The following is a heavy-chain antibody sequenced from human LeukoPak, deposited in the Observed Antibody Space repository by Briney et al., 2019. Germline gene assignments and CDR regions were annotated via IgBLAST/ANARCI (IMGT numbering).Heavy chain of an antibody. CDR2: ISYDGSNK. Sequence: GRSLRLSCAASGFTFSSYAMHWVRQAPGKGLEWVAVISYDGSNKYYADSVKGRFTISRDNSKNTLYLQMNSLRAEGTAVYYCARGPNPDPDFDYWGQGTLVTVSS. J-gene: IGHJ4*02. CDR3: ARGPNPDPDFDY. V-gene: IGHV3-30*04. D-gene: IGHD1-14*01. CDR1: GFTFSSYA.